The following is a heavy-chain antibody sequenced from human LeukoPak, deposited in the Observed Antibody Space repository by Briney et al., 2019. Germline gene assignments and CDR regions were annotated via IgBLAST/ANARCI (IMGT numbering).Heavy chain of an antibody. CDR2: ISRSSNYT. J-gene: IGHJ5*02. Sequence: GGSLRLSCAASGFTFSDYYMSWIRQAPGKGLECISYISRSSNYTNYADSVKGRFTISRDNAKNSLYLQMNSLRAEDTAVYYCARDRYCSGGTCYSAAWFDPWGQGTLVTVSS. CDR3: ARDRYCSGGTCYSAAWFDP. D-gene: IGHD2-15*01. V-gene: IGHV3-11*06. CDR1: GFTFSDYY.